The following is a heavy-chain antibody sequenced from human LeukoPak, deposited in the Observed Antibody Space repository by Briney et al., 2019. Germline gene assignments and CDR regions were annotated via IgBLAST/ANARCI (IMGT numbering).Heavy chain of an antibody. CDR3: ARGPSGYHNT. D-gene: IGHD5-12*01. CDR1: GFSFSSYN. CDR2: ITSSSTYT. V-gene: IGHV3-21*04. Sequence: GGSLRLSCAASGFSFSSYNMNWVRQTPGKGLEWVSSITSSSTYTFYADSVKGRFTISRDNAKNSLYLEMNILRAEDTAVYYCARGPSGYHNTGGQGTLVTVSS. J-gene: IGHJ4*02.